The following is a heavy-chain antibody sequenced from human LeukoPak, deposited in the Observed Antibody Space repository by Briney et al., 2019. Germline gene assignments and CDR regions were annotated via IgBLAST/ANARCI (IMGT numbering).Heavy chain of an antibody. CDR2: ISSSGSTK. CDR3: ARGPHPYTSGWYHFDY. D-gene: IGHD6-19*01. Sequence: GGSLRLSCAASEFTFSSYEMNWVRQAPGKGLEWVSYISSSGSTKYYADSVKGRFTISRDNAKNSLYLQMNSLRVEDTALYYCARGPHPYTSGWYHFDYWGQGTLVTASS. J-gene: IGHJ4*02. CDR1: EFTFSSYE. V-gene: IGHV3-48*03.